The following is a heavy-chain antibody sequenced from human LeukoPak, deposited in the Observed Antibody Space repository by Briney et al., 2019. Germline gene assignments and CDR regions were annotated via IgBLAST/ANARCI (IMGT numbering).Heavy chain of an antibody. V-gene: IGHV1-58*02. J-gene: IGHJ6*02. D-gene: IGHD3-10*01. CDR3: AADGDYYGSGIHGMDV. CDR2: IVVGSGNT. Sequence: SVKVSCKASGFTFTSPAMQWVRQARGQRLEWIGWIVVGSGNTNYAQKFQERVTITRDMSTSTAYMELSSLRSEDTAVYYCAADGDYYGSGIHGMDVWGQGTTVTVSS. CDR1: GFTFTSPA.